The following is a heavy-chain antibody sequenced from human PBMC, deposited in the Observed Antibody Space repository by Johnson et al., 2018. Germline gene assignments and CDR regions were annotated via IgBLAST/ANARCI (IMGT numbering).Heavy chain of an antibody. Sequence: VQLQESGGGLVQPGRSLRLSCAASGFSFDDYAMHWVRQAPGKGLAWVSGISWNSGGIGYADSVKGRFTISRDNAKNSLYLQMNSLRAEDTALYFCAKGNGYYNYYHMDVWGKWTTVTV. J-gene: IGHJ6*03. CDR1: GFSFDDYA. CDR3: AKGNGYYNYYHMDV. V-gene: IGHV3-9*01. D-gene: IGHD2-8*01. CDR2: ISWNSGGI.